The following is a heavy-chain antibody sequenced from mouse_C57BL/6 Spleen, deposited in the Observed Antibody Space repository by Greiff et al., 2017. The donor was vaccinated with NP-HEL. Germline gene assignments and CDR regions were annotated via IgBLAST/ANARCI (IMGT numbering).Heavy chain of an antibody. D-gene: IGHD1-1*01. CDR2: ISGGGGNT. CDR3: ARQRDYYGGYWYFDV. J-gene: IGHJ1*03. CDR1: GFTFSSYT. V-gene: IGHV5-9*01. Sequence: EVKLMESGGGLVKPGGSLKLSCAASGFTFSSYTMSWVRQTPEKRLEWVATISGGGGNTYYPDSVKGRFTISRDDAKNTLYLQMSSLRSEDTALYYCARQRDYYGGYWYFDVWGTGTTVTVSS.